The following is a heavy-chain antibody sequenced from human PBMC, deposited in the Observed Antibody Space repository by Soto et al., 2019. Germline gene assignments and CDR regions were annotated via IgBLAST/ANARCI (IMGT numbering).Heavy chain of an antibody. J-gene: IGHJ6*02. CDR2: ISTYNGET. CDR1: GYTFTTSG. CDR3: ARQGSWPYYYYGLDV. V-gene: IGHV1-18*01. D-gene: IGHD1-26*01. Sequence: QVQLVQSGPEVKKPGASVKVSCEASGYTFTTSGISWVRQAPGQGLEWMGWISTYNGETNSAQKFQGRVTMTADTSTGTVYMELMSLKSDYTAVYYCARQGSWPYYYYGLDVWGQGTTVTVSS.